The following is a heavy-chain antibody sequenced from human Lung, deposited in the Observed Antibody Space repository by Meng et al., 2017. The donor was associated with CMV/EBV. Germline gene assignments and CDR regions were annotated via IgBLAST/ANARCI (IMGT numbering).Heavy chain of an antibody. Sequence: ESXKISXAASGFTFSSYSMNWVRQAPGKGLEWVSSISSSGTYIYYADSVKGRFTISRDNAQNSLYLQMNSLRAEDTAVYYCARDVSPRSSAYFAIYYFYALDVWGQVTXV. CDR2: ISSSGTYI. D-gene: IGHD2-21*01. CDR3: ARDVSPRSSAYFAIYYFYALDV. CDR1: GFTFSSYS. J-gene: IGHJ6*01. V-gene: IGHV3-21*01.